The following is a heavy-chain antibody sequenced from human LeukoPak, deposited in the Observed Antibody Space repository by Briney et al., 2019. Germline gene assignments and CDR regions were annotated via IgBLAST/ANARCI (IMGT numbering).Heavy chain of an antibody. Sequence: PSETLSHTCTVSGGSISSYYWSWIRQPPGKGLEWIGYIYYSGSTNYNPSLKSRVTISVDTSKNQFSLKLSSVTAADTAVYYCAGRRGGGYFDYWGQGTLVTVSS. D-gene: IGHD3-16*01. CDR1: GGSISSYY. CDR3: AGRRGGGYFDY. CDR2: IYYSGST. V-gene: IGHV4-59*01. J-gene: IGHJ4*02.